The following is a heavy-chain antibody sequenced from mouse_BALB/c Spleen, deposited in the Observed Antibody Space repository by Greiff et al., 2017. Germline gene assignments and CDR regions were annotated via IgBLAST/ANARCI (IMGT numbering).Heavy chain of an antibody. CDR1: GYSITSDYA. D-gene: IGHD2-14*01. CDR3: ARWRYDEVYWYFDV. J-gene: IGHJ1*01. CDR2: ISYSGST. V-gene: IGHV3-2*02. Sequence: EVKLVESGPGLVKPSQSLSLTCTVTGYSITSDYAWNWIRQFPGNKLEWMGYISYSGSTSYNPSLKSRISITRDTSKNQFFLQLNSVTTEDTATYYCARWRYDEVYWYFDVWGAGTTVTVSS.